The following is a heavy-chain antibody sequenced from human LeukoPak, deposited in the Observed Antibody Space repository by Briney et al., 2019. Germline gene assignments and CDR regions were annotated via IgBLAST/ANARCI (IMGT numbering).Heavy chain of an antibody. J-gene: IGHJ4*02. V-gene: IGHV1-58*01. D-gene: IGHD2-2*01. Sequence: SVKVSCKASGFTFTSSAVQWVRQARGQRLEWIGWIVVGSGNTNYAQKFQERVTITRDMSTSTAYMELSSLRSEDTAVYYCAAGHLDSYCSSTSRYGTFDYWGQGTLVTVSS. CDR1: GFTFTSSA. CDR3: AAGHLDSYCSSTSRYGTFDY. CDR2: IVVGSGNT.